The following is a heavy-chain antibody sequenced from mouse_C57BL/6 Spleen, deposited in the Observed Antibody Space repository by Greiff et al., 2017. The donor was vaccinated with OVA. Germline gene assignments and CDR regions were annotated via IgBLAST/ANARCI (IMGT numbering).Heavy chain of an antibody. CDR1: GYTFTDYE. CDR3: TRSRDGSSPYFDY. Sequence: QVQLQQSGAELVRPGASVTLSCKASGYTFTDYEMHWVKQTPVHGLEWIGAIDPETGGTAYNQKFKGKAILTADKSSSTAYMELRSLTSEDSAVYYCTRSRDGSSPYFDYWGQGTTLTVSS. J-gene: IGHJ2*01. D-gene: IGHD1-1*01. V-gene: IGHV1-15*01. CDR2: IDPETGGT.